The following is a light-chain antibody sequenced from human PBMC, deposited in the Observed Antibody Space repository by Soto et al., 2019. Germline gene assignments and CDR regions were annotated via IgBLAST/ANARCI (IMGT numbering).Light chain of an antibody. V-gene: IGLV1-44*01. CDR2: NNN. CDR3: AAWDDSLNGYV. Sequence: QSVLTQPPSASGTPGQRVTISCSGGSSNIGTNAVNWYQQLPGTAPKLLIYNNNQRPSGVPVRFSGSKSGTSASLAISGLQSEDEADYYCAAWDDSLNGYVFGTGTKATVL. J-gene: IGLJ1*01. CDR1: SSNIGTNA.